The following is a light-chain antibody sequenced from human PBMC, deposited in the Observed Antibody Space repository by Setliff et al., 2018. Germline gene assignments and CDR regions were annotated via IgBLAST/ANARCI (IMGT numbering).Light chain of an antibody. Sequence: QSALTQPASVSGSPGQSITISCTGTSSGVGSYNLVSWYRQHPGKAPKLMIYEVSKRPSGVSNRFSGSKSGNTASLTISGLQAEDEADYYCCSYAGSSTFVFGTGTKGTVL. V-gene: IGLV2-23*02. J-gene: IGLJ1*01. CDR1: SSGVGSYNL. CDR3: CSYAGSSTFV. CDR2: EVS.